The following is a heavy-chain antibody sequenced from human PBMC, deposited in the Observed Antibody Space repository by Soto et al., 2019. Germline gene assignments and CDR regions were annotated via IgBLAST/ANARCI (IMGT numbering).Heavy chain of an antibody. CDR1: GFTVSSNY. J-gene: IGHJ3*02. Sequence: EVQLVESGGGLIQPGGSLRLSCAASGFTVSSNYMTWVRQAPGKGLEWVSVIYSGGNTYYADSVKGRFTISRDNSENTLYLQMNPLRAEDTAVYYCARAPYSGSYNSRHGAFDIWGQGTMVTVSS. CDR3: ARAPYSGSYNSRHGAFDI. CDR2: IYSGGNT. D-gene: IGHD1-26*01. V-gene: IGHV3-53*01.